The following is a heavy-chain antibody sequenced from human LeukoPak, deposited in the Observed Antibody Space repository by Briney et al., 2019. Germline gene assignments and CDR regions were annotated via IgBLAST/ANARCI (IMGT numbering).Heavy chain of an antibody. V-gene: IGHV4-59*01. CDR2: IYNSGNT. CDR3: ARENLWFGELMGWFDP. Sequence: SETLSLTCTVSGAYISSYYWNWIRQPPGKGLEWFGYIYNSGNTNYNPSLKSRVTISVDTSKNQFSLKLSSVTAADTAVYYCARENLWFGELMGWFDPWGQGTLVTVSS. J-gene: IGHJ5*02. D-gene: IGHD3-10*01. CDR1: GAYISSYY.